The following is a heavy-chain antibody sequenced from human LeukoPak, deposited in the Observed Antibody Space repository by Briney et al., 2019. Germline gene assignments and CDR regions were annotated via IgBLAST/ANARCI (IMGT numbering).Heavy chain of an antibody. V-gene: IGHV4-59*12. D-gene: IGHD4-23*01. CDR2: IDYSGSA. CDR3: ARDAWNGNSPLDY. Sequence: SETLSLTCTVSGGSISSYYWSWIWQSPGKGLEWIGYIDYSGSAYYNPSFKSRVTISVDTAKSQFSLDLRSVTAADTAVYYCARDAWNGNSPLDYWGQGTLVTVSS. J-gene: IGHJ4*02. CDR1: GGSISSYY.